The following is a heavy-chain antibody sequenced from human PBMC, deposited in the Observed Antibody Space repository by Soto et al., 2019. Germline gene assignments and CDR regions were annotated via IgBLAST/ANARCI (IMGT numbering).Heavy chain of an antibody. CDR3: ATEFYNNGYNN. Sequence: EVQLVESGGGLVKPGGSLRLSCAASGFSFSSAWMTWFRQAPGKGLEWVGHIKSKINGATTDYAAPVKGRFTISRDDSKNTLYLQMDSLKTEDTAVYSCATEFYNNGYNNWGRGTLVTVSS. V-gene: IGHV3-15*01. J-gene: IGHJ4*02. D-gene: IGHD2-8*01. CDR1: GFSFSSAW. CDR2: IKSKINGATT.